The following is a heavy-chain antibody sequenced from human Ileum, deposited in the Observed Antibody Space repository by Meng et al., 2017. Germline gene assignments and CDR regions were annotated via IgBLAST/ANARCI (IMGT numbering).Heavy chain of an antibody. Sequence: QVQLQESGPGLVKPSQTLSLTCTVTGGSISSDGYYWSWIRQHPGKGLEWIGYIYYSGTTYYNPSLKSRVTISVDTSKNQFSLKLSSVTAADTAVYYCAREPPAAAGTGADYWGQGTLVTVS. CDR2: IYYSGTT. V-gene: IGHV4-31*03. D-gene: IGHD6-13*01. J-gene: IGHJ4*02. CDR3: AREPPAAAGTGADY. CDR1: GGSISSDGYY.